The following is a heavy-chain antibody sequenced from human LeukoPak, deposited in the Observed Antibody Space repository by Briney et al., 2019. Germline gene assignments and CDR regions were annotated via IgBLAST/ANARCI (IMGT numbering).Heavy chain of an antibody. J-gene: IGHJ4*02. CDR2: ISSSSYI. CDR3: ARGHYDVLTDSLNQFAY. Sequence: KAGGSLRLSCAASGFTFSSYSMNWVRQAPGKGLEWVSSISSSSYIYYADSVRGRFTISRDNAKTSLYLQMNSLRAEDTAVYYCARGHYDVLTDSLNQFAYWGQGTLVTVSS. V-gene: IGHV3-21*01. CDR1: GFTFSSYS. D-gene: IGHD3-9*01.